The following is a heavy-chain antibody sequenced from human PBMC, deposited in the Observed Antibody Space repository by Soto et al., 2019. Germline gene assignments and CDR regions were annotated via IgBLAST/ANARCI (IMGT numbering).Heavy chain of an antibody. CDR2: VNHSGTT. V-gene: IGHV4-34*01. Sequence: QVQLQQWGAGLLKPSETLSLTCAVYGGSFSGYYWTWIRQSPEKGLEWIGEVNHSGTTYYNPSLKTRVTTSVHTTKNQFSLKMSSVTAADTAVYYCARGIGYCSSINCYSSRRLRFDSWGQGTLVTVSS. CDR3: ARGIGYCSSINCYSSRRLRFDS. D-gene: IGHD2-2*01. J-gene: IGHJ4*02. CDR1: GGSFSGYY.